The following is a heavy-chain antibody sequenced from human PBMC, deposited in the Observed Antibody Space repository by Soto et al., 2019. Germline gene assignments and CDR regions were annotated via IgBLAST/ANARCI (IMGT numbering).Heavy chain of an antibody. J-gene: IGHJ4*02. CDR3: ARSGEGHFDY. V-gene: IGHV3-48*02. Sequence: EVQLVESGGDLVPRGGSLRLSCVASGFTFSVYSMNWVRQAPGKGLEWFSYITSDTKTIKYADSVKGRFTISRDNAKNSVYLKMNSLRDEDTAVYYCARSGEGHFDYWGQGTVVTVSS. D-gene: IGHD3-10*01. CDR1: GFTFSVYS. CDR2: ITSDTKTI.